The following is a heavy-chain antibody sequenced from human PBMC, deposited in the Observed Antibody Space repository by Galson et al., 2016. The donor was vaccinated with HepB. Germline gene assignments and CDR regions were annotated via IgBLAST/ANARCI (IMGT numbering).Heavy chain of an antibody. D-gene: IGHD3-3*01. CDR3: AKEFYYDFRSGEDAYYYYGMDI. CDR1: GYTFTSYY. V-gene: IGHV1-46*01. CDR2: INPSGGST. Sequence: VQVSCKASGYTFTSYYLHWVRQAPGQGPEWMGIINPSGGSTSYAQKFQGRVTMTRDTSTGTLYMELSSLRSEEQAVYYCAKEFYYDFRSGEDAYYYYGMDIWGQGSTVTVSS. J-gene: IGHJ6*02.